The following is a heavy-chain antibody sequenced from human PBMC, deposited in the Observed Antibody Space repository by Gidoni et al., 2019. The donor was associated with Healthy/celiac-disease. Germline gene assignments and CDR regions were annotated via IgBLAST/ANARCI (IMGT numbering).Heavy chain of an antibody. CDR3: ASGNTAMVTSAIY. CDR2: ISYDGSNK. Sequence: LEWVAVISYDGSNKYYADSVKGRFTISRDNSKNTLYLQMNSLRAEDTAVYYCASGNTAMVTSAIYWGQGTLVTVSS. V-gene: IGHV3-30-3*01. D-gene: IGHD5-18*01. J-gene: IGHJ4*02.